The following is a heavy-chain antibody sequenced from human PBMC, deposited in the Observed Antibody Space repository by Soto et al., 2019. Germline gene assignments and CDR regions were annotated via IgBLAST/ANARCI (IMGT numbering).Heavy chain of an antibody. CDR1: GYSFTSYW. D-gene: IGHD2-15*01. V-gene: IGHV5-51*01. Sequence: GESLKISYKGSGYSFTSYWIGWVRQMPGKGLEWMGIIYPGDSDTRYSPSFQGQVTISADKSISTAYMELSSLRSEDTAVYYCATNLGYCSGGSCYSLHYYYGMDVWGQGTTVTVSS. CDR3: ATNLGYCSGGSCYSLHYYYGMDV. CDR2: IYPGDSDT. J-gene: IGHJ6*02.